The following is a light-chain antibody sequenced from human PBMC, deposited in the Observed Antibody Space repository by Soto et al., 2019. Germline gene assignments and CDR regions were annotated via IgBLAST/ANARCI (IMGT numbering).Light chain of an antibody. V-gene: IGLV2-14*01. Sequence: QSALTQPASVSGSPGQAITISCTGTSSDVGGYTYVSWYQQHPGKAPKFIIYDVSNRPSGVSNRFSGYKSGNTASLTISGLQAEDEADYYSSAYTTSNTRQIVFGTGTKVTVL. CDR1: SSDVGGYTY. CDR2: DVS. CDR3: SAYTTSNTRQIV. J-gene: IGLJ1*01.